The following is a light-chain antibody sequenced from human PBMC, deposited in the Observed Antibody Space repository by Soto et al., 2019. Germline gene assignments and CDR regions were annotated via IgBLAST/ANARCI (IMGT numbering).Light chain of an antibody. CDR3: QQFDNLPLLT. Sequence: DIEFNKSPSFRSASVGDRVTISCQASQDIRKYLNWYQQKPGKAPKLLLHDASTLETGVPLRFSGSGSGTHFTFTIISLQPEDIATYDCQQFDNLPLLTFGGGTQVDIK. J-gene: IGKJ4*01. V-gene: IGKV1-33*01. CDR1: QDIRKY. CDR2: DAS.